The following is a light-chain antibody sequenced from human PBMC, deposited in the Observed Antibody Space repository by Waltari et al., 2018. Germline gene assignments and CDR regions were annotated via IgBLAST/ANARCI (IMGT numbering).Light chain of an antibody. CDR2: TAS. CDR1: QSINRY. J-gene: IGKJ2*01. V-gene: IGKV1-39*01. Sequence: DIQMTQSPSSLSASVGDRVTITCRASQSINRYLNLYQQKPGKAPKLLIYTASGLQGEVPSRFSGSGSGTDFTLTISSLQPEDSAAYYCQQSYSNPYNFGQGTKLEIK. CDR3: QQSYSNPYN.